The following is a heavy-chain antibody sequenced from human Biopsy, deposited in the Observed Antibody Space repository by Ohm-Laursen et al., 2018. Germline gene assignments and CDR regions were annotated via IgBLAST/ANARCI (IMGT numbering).Heavy chain of an antibody. CDR1: GGAISSSTTYY. V-gene: IGHV4-39*01. Sequence: SETLSFTCTVSGGAISSSTTYYWAWLRQPPGKGLEWIGSIYNTETTFYNPSLKSRVPISVNTSANQFSMKVSSVTAADTALYFCARHPTGFWFDPWGHGTLVTVSS. J-gene: IGHJ5*02. CDR2: IYNTETT. CDR3: ARHPTGFWFDP.